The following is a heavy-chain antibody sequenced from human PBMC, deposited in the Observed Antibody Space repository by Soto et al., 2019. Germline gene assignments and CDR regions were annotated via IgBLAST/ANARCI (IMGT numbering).Heavy chain of an antibody. Sequence: TGQGLEWMGWMNPNSGNTGYAQKFQGRVTMTRTTSISTAYMELSSLRSEDTAVYYCARGLRFFGVVSYYYMDVWGKGTTVTVSS. CDR3: ARGLRFFGVVSYYYMDV. D-gene: IGHD3-3*01. V-gene: IGHV1-8*01. CDR2: MNPNSGNT. J-gene: IGHJ6*03.